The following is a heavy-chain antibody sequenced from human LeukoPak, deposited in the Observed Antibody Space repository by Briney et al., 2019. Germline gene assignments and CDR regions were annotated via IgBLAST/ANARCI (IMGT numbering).Heavy chain of an antibody. CDR3: ITPLPYSAQ. CDR1: GGSISSSNW. J-gene: IGHJ4*02. V-gene: IGHV3-15*07. D-gene: IGHD2-21*01. Sequence: PSGTLSLTCAVSGGSISSSNWWSWVRLPPGKGLEWVGRIKPKTDGETTEYAAPVKDRFSISRDDSKSMMYLQMNSLKTEDTAVYYCITPLPYSAQGGQGTLVTVSS. CDR2: IKPKTDGETT.